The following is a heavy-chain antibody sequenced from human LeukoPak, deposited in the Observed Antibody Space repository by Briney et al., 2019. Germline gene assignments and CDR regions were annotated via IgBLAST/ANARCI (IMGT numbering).Heavy chain of an antibody. CDR2: IYPGGNT. D-gene: IGHD1-1*01. J-gene: IGHJ4*02. V-gene: IGHV3-53*01. Sequence: WGSLRLSCAASGFIVSDYHMSWVRQAPGQGLKWLAVIYPGGNTFYADPVKGRFTISRDNAQNTLNLQNNSVNAGETAGYYVAPLRDLDYWGQGALVTVSS. CDR1: GFIVSDYH. CDR3: APLRDLDY.